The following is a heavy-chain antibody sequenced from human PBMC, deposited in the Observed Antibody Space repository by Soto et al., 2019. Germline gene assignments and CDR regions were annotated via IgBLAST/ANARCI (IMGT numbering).Heavy chain of an antibody. CDR3: ARGPGYCSGGSCYLPYYFDY. D-gene: IGHD2-15*01. CDR2: ISSSSSYI. CDR1: GFTFSSYS. J-gene: IGHJ4*02. V-gene: IGHV3-21*01. Sequence: EVQLVESGGGLVKPGGSLRLSCAASGFTFSSYSMNWVRQAPGKGLEWVSSISSSSSYIYYADSVKGRFTISRDNAKNSLYLQMNSLRAEDTAVYYCARGPGYCSGGSCYLPYYFDYWGQGTLVTVSS.